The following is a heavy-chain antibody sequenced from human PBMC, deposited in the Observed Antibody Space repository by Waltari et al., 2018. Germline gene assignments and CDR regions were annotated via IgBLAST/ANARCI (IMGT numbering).Heavy chain of an antibody. Sequence: QVQLQESGPGLVKPSETLSLSCSVSGGSISGFYWSWIQQPPGKGLEWIGHIYSSGTTNYNPALNGRVTIAVDPPKNQFSLKLTSVTAADTAMYYCARDGAAATWADYYYMDVWGEGITVTVSS. J-gene: IGHJ6*03. D-gene: IGHD6-13*01. CDR3: ARDGAAATWADYYYMDV. V-gene: IGHV4-4*09. CDR2: IYSSGTT. CDR1: GGSISGFY.